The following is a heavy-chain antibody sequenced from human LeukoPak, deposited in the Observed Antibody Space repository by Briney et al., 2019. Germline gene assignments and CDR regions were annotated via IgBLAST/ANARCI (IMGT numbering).Heavy chain of an antibody. Sequence: PGGSLRLSCAASGFTFSSYAMSWVRQAPGKGLEWVSAISGSGGSTYYADSVKGRFTISRDNSKNTLYLQMNSLRAEDTAVYYCARAEGSDISGYYDPYYYYYYMDVWGKGTTVTVSS. J-gene: IGHJ6*03. CDR2: ISGSGGST. CDR1: GFTFSSYA. V-gene: IGHV3-23*01. CDR3: ARAEGSDISGYYDPYYYYYYMDV. D-gene: IGHD3-22*01.